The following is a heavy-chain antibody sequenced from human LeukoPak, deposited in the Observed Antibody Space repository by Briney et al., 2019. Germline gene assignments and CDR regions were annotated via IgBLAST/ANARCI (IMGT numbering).Heavy chain of an antibody. Sequence: GRSLRLSCAASGFTISPYWMSWVRQAPGKGLEWVANIKQDGSEKYYVDSVKGRFAISRDNAKNSVYLQMNGLRAEDTAVYYCARENTAVPGGDCWGQGTLVTVSS. D-gene: IGHD5-18*01. J-gene: IGHJ4*02. CDR1: GFTISPYW. CDR3: ARENTAVPGGDC. V-gene: IGHV3-7*01. CDR2: IKQDGSEK.